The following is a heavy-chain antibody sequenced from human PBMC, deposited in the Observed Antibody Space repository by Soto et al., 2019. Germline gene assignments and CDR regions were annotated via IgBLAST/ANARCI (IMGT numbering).Heavy chain of an antibody. CDR2: ISSSSTYI. Sequence: EVQLVESGGGLVKPGGSLRLSCAASGFTFSSYSMNWVRQAPGKGLEWVSSISSSSTYIYYADSVKGRFTISRDNAKNSLYLQMNSLRAEDTAVYYCARGLDYRLTTLRYWGQGTLVTVSS. CDR3: ARGLDYRLTTLRY. V-gene: IGHV3-21*01. J-gene: IGHJ4*02. CDR1: GFTFSSYS. D-gene: IGHD4-4*01.